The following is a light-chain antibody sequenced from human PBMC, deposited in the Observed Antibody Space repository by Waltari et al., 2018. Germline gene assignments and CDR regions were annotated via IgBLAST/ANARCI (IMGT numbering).Light chain of an antibody. CDR1: RSIGSY. CDR3: QQYDKGRLT. V-gene: IGKV3-15*01. J-gene: IGKJ4*01. CDR2: DAC. Sequence: CRASRSIGSYSAWCRQKPGQATRFLIHDACTGATRMAASFGGSGSGTDFTLAISSLQSEAFAVYYCQQYDKGRLTFVGGTEVEIK.